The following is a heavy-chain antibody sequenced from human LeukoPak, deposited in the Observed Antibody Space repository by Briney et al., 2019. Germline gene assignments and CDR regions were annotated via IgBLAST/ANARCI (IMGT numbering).Heavy chain of an antibody. CDR2: INHSGST. Sequence: SETLSLTCAVYGGSFSGYYWSWIRQPPGKGLEWIGEINHSGSTNYNPSLKSRVTISVDTSKNQFSLKLSSVTAADTAVYYCAKCSTYYYYGMDVWGQGTTVTVSS. V-gene: IGHV4-34*01. CDR3: AKCSTYYYYGMDV. J-gene: IGHJ6*02. D-gene: IGHD2-2*01. CDR1: GGSFSGYY.